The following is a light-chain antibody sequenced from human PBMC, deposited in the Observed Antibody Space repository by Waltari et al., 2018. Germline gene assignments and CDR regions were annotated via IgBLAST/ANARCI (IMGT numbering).Light chain of an antibody. CDR2: AAS. CDR3: QQSYSTLWT. Sequence: DIQMTQSPSSLSASVGDRVTITCRASQSISSYLNWYQQKPGKAPKLLIYAASSLQSGVPSMFSGSGSGTDFTLTISSLQPEDCATYYCQQSYSTLWTFGQGTKVEIK. J-gene: IGKJ1*01. CDR1: QSISSY. V-gene: IGKV1-39*01.